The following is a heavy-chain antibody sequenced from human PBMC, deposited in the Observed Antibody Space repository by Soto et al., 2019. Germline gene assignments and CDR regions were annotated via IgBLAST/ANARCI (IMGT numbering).Heavy chain of an antibody. D-gene: IGHD6-13*01. J-gene: IGHJ4*02. CDR2: IKSDGSIT. V-gene: IGHV3-74*01. CDR3: ARNGGAAACDS. CDR1: GFTFSSHW. Sequence: EVRLVESGGGLVQPGGSLRLSCAASGFTFSSHWMHWVRQAPGKGLVWVSRIKSDGSITAYADSVKGRFTISRDNAKNTLYLQMNSVRAADTAVYYCARNGGAAACDSWGQGTLVTVSS.